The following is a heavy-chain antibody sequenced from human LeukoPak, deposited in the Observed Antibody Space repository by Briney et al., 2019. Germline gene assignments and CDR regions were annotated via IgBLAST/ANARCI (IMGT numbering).Heavy chain of an antibody. Sequence: PGGSLRLSCAASGFTFSNYAMSWVRQAPGKGLEWVSAISGSGGSTYYADSVKGRFTISRDNSKNTLYLQMNSLRAEDTAVYYCAKDHDSGSFAAYYYYMDVWGKGTTVTVSS. D-gene: IGHD1-26*01. CDR3: AKDHDSGSFAAYYYYMDV. CDR2: ISGSGGST. V-gene: IGHV3-23*01. CDR1: GFTFSNYA. J-gene: IGHJ6*03.